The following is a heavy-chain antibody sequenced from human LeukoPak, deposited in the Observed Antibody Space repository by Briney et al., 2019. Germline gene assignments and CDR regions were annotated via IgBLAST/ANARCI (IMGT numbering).Heavy chain of an antibody. D-gene: IGHD3-16*01. J-gene: IGHJ6*02. CDR3: ARAVPNYDSGREPSYGMDV. CDR1: GFTVSGIY. Sequence: PGGSLRLSCAASGFTVSGIYMSWVRQAPGKGLEWVSHIYSGGITYYADSVQGRFSLSRDNSKNTLDLQMRNLRDDDTAVYYCARAVPNYDSGREPSYGMDVWGQGTTVTVSS. V-gene: IGHV3-66*01. CDR2: IYSGGIT.